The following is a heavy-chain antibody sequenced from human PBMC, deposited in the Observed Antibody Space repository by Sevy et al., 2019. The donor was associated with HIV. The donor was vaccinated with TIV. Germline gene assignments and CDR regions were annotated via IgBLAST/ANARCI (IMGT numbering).Heavy chain of an antibody. CDR1: GFTFNTYA. D-gene: IGHD6-13*01. Sequence: GGSLRLSCAASGFTFNTYAMHWVRQAPGKGLEWVAVISYDGGSKYYADSVKGRFTISRDNSKNTLYLQMISLRPEDSAIYYCARGRAIAAAGTLDYWCQGTLVTVSS. J-gene: IGHJ4*02. V-gene: IGHV3-30-3*01. CDR2: ISYDGGSK. CDR3: ARGRAIAAAGTLDY.